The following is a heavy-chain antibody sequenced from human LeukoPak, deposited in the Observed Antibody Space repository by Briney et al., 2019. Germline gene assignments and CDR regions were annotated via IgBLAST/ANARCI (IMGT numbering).Heavy chain of an antibody. J-gene: IGHJ4*02. CDR3: ARDLVTYYFDY. D-gene: IGHD2-8*02. V-gene: IGHV3-33*01. Sequence: PGRSLRLSCAASGFTFSSYGMHWVRQAPGKGLEWVAVIWYDGSNKYYADSVKGRFTISRDNSKNTLYLQMNSLRAEDTAVYYCARDLVTYYFDYWGQGTLVTVSS. CDR2: IWYDGSNK. CDR1: GFTFSSYG.